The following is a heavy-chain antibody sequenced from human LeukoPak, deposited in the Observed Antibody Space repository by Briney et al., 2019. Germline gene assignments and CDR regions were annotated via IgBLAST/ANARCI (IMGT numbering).Heavy chain of an antibody. V-gene: IGHV4-34*01. D-gene: IGHD3-10*01. Sequence: SETLSLTCAVYGGSFSVYYWSWIRQPPGKGLEWIGEINHSGSTNYNPSLKSRVTISVDTSKNQFSLKLSSVTAADTAVYYCARAITGPVDYWGQGTLVTVSS. CDR1: GGSFSVYY. J-gene: IGHJ4*02. CDR3: ARAITGPVDY. CDR2: INHSGST.